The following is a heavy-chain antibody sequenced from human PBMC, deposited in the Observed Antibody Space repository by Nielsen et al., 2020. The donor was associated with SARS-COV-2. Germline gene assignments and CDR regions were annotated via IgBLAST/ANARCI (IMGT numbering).Heavy chain of an antibody. V-gene: IGHV3-30-3*01. Sequence: GGSLRLSCAASGFTFSSYAMHWVRQAPGKGLEWVAVISYDGSNKYYADSVKGRFTISRDNSKNTLYLQMNSLRAEDTAVYYCARAADYYDSSGSIATFFDDWGQGTLVTVSS. CDR2: ISYDGSNK. CDR1: GFTFSSYA. D-gene: IGHD3-22*01. J-gene: IGHJ4*02. CDR3: ARAADYYDSSGSIATFFDD.